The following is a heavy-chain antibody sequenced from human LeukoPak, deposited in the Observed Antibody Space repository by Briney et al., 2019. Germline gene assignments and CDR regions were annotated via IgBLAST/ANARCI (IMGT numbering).Heavy chain of an antibody. D-gene: IGHD4-17*01. V-gene: IGHV1-2*02. J-gene: IGHJ4*02. CDR2: INPKSGGT. CDR3: ARVDYDDYLGNFDY. CDR1: GYTFPDYY. Sequence: ASAKVSCTASGYTFPDYYIHWVRQAPGQGLEWMGWINPKSGGTKYAQKFQDRVTMTRDTSISTAYMELSRLRSDDTAVYYCARVDYDDYLGNFDYWGQGTLVTVSS.